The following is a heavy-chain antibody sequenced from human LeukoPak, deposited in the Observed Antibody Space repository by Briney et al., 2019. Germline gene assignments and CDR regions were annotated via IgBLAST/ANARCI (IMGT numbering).Heavy chain of an antibody. CDR3: AKVVQYTASTGTGLDY. D-gene: IGHD6-13*01. J-gene: IGHJ4*02. V-gene: IGHV3-33*06. CDR2: IWYDGSYK. Sequence: GGSLRLSCAASGFTFSNYGMHWVRQAPGKGLDWVAVIWYDGSYKYYADSVKGRFTISRDNSKNTLYLQRNSLRAEDTAVYYCAKVVQYTASTGTGLDYWGQGTLVTVSS. CDR1: GFTFSNYG.